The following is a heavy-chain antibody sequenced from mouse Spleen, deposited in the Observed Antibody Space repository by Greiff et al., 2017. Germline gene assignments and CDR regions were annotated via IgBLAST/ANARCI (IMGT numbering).Heavy chain of an antibody. J-gene: IGHJ2*01. V-gene: IGHV1-53*01. Sequence: QVQLQQPGTELVKPGASVKLSCKASGYTFTSYWMPWVRQRPGQGLEWIGNINPSNGGTNYNEKFKSKATLTVDKSSSTAYMQLSSLTSEDSAVYYCARDSYYGSSYVDYWGQGTTLTVSS. D-gene: IGHD1-1*01. CDR2: INPSNGGT. CDR1: GYTFTSYW. CDR3: ARDSYYGSSYVDY.